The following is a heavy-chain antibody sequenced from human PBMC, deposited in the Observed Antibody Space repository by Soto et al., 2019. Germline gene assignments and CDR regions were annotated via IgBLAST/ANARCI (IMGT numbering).Heavy chain of an antibody. CDR2: ISSSSSAI. CDR3: ARVSYDYVWGSYRYQYYCYGMDV. Sequence: LRLSCAASGFTFGSYEMNWVRQAPGKGLEWVSYISSSSSAIYYADSVEGRFTISRDNAKNSLYLQMNGLRAEDTAVYYCARVSYDYVWGSYRYQYYCYGMDVWGQGTTVTVS. V-gene: IGHV3-48*03. J-gene: IGHJ6*02. D-gene: IGHD3-16*02. CDR1: GFTFGSYE.